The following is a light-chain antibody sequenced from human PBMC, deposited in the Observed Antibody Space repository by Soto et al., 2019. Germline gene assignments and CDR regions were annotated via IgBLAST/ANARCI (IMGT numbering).Light chain of an antibody. Sequence: EIFVAQSPSTPSLCRWERAPPSCRASQSVSSDYLAWYQQKPGQAPRLLIYDASSRATGIPDRFSGSGSGTGFTLTISRLEPEDFAVFYCQQYGSLPKTFGQGTKVDIK. V-gene: IGKV3-20*01. CDR1: QSVSSDY. J-gene: IGKJ1*01. CDR3: QQYGSLPKT. CDR2: DAS.